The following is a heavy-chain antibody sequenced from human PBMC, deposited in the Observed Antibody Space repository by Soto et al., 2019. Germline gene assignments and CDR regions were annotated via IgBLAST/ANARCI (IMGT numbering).Heavy chain of an antibody. V-gene: IGHV4-34*01. J-gene: IGHJ5*02. CDR3: ARGLYGSGLNWFDP. Sequence: SETLSLTCAVYGGSFSSYYWSWIRQPPGKGLEWIGEINHSGSTNYNPSLRSRVTISVDTSKNQFYLKLSSVTAADTAVYYCARGLYGSGLNWFDPWGQGTLVTVSS. CDR1: GGSFSSYY. CDR2: INHSGST. D-gene: IGHD3-10*01.